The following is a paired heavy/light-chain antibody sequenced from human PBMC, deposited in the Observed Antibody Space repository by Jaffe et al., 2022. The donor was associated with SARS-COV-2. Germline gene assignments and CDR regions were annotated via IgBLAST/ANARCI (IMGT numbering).Heavy chain of an antibody. Sequence: EVQLVESGGVVVQPGGSLRLSCAASGFTFDDYTMHWVRQAPGKGLEWVSLISWDGGSTYYADSVKGRFTISRDNSKNSLYLQMNSLRTEDTALYYCAKGGIFGVVIGAAFDYWGQGTLVTVSS. J-gene: IGHJ4*02. CDR3: AKGGIFGVVIGAAFDY. CDR1: GFTFDDYT. CDR2: ISWDGGST. D-gene: IGHD3-3*01. V-gene: IGHV3-43*01.
Light chain of an antibody. Sequence: QSVLTQPPSVSAAPGQKVTISCSGSSSNIGNNYVSWYQQLPGTAPKLLIYDNNKRPSGIPDRFSGSKSGTSATLGITGLQTGDEADYYCGTWDSSLSAGEFGGGTKLTVL. J-gene: IGLJ3*02. V-gene: IGLV1-51*01. CDR1: SSNIGNNY. CDR2: DNN. CDR3: GTWDSSLSAGE.